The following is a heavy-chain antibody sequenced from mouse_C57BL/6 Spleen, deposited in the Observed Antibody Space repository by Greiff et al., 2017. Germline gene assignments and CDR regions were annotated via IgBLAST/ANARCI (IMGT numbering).Heavy chain of an antibody. Sequence: QVQLQQPGAELVRPGSSVKLSCKASGYTFTSYWMHWVKQRPIQGLEWIGNIDPSDSDTHYTQKFKDKATLTVDKSSSTAYMQLSSLTSEDSAVYYCARGGYDYDEGAWFAYWGQGTLVTVSA. J-gene: IGHJ3*01. D-gene: IGHD2-4*01. CDR1: GYTFTSYW. CDR2: IDPSDSDT. V-gene: IGHV1-52*01. CDR3: ARGGYDYDEGAWFAY.